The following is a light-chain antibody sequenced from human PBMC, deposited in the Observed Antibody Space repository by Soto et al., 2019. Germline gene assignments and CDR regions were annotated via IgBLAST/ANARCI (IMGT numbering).Light chain of an antibody. CDR1: QDINNY. J-gene: IGKJ3*01. V-gene: IGKV1-27*01. CDR2: AAS. CDR3: QRYNNGPPFT. Sequence: DIQMTQSPSSLSASVGDRVTITCRASQDINNYLAWYQQKPGNPPKLLIYAASTLQSGVPSLFSGGGSATDFTLTINSLQPQDVATYYCQRYNNGPPFTCGPGTKV.